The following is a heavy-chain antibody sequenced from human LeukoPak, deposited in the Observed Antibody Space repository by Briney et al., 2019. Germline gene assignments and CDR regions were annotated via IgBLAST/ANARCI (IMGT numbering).Heavy chain of an antibody. CDR1: GFTFNNYS. CDR2: ISYSVTT. D-gene: IGHD1-26*01. J-gene: IGHJ4*02. CDR3: ARHLRGATIYYDN. Sequence: TGGSLRLSCAASGFTFNNYSMHWVSQPPGKGLEWIASISYSVTTYYNPSLKSRVTISVDTSKNQFSLKLSSVTAADTAVYYCARHLRGATIYYDNWGQGTLVTVSS. V-gene: IGHV4-39*01.